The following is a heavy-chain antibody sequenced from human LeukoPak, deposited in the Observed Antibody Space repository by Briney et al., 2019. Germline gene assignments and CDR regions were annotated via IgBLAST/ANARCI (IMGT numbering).Heavy chain of an antibody. CDR2: ISGSGGST. CDR3: AKDSGFLVALYFDY. J-gene: IGHJ4*02. Sequence: GGSLRPSCAPSGFTFASFAMGWVRQAQGRGRGWVSAISGSGGSTYYADSVKGRFTISRDNSKNTLYLQMNSLRAEDTAVYYCAKDSGFLVALYFDYWGQGTLVTVSS. D-gene: IGHD3-3*01. CDR1: GFTFASFA. V-gene: IGHV3-23*01.